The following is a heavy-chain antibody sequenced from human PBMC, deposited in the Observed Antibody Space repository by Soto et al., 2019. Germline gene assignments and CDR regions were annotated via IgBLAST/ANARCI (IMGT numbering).Heavy chain of an antibody. CDR3: ARDGIVGSTDFFDN. D-gene: IGHD1-26*01. CDR1: AFIFSGYS. Sequence: GGSLRLSCAGSAFIFSGYSMNWIRQAPGKGLEWVSSISTTSTYIYYADSVKGRFTGSRDNAKNSLYLQMTGLRTEDTDMYYCARDGIVGSTDFFDNWGEGALVTVSS. CDR2: ISTTSTYI. V-gene: IGHV3-21*01. J-gene: IGHJ4*02.